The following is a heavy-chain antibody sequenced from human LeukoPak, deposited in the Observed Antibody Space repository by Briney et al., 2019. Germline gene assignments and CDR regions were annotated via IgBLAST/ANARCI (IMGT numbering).Heavy chain of an antibody. CDR3: ARHGSAFVDTAMVFAFDI. V-gene: IGHV5-51*01. J-gene: IGHJ3*02. D-gene: IGHD5-18*01. CDR2: IYPGDSDT. CDR1: GYSFTSCW. Sequence: GESLKISCKGSGYSFTSCWIGWVRQLPGKGLEWMGIIYPGDSDTRYSPSFQGQVTISADKSISTAYLQWSSLKASDTAMYYCARHGSAFVDTAMVFAFDIWGQGTMVTVSS.